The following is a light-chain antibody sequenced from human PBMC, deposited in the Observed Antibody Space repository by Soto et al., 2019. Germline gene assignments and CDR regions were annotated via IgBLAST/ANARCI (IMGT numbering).Light chain of an antibody. V-gene: IGKV3-11*01. Sequence: EIVLTQSPATLSLSPGERATLSCRTSQSVSNYLAWYQQKPGQAPRLLIYDASNRATGIPARFSGSGSGTDFTLTISSREPKAFAVYYCQQGGTFGQGTRLEIK. J-gene: IGKJ5*01. CDR1: QSVSNY. CDR2: DAS. CDR3: QQGGT.